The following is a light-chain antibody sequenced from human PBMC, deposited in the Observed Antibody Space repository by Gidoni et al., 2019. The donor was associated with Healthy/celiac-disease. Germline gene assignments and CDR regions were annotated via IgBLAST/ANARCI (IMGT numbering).Light chain of an antibody. CDR1: ALPKQY. CDR2: QDS. Sequence: SYELTQPPAVSVSPGQTARSTCSGGALPKQYAYWYQQKPGQAPVLVIYQDSERPSGIPERFSGSSSGTTVTLTISGVQEEEEADDYCQSADSSGTYPQVFGGGTKLTVL. CDR3: QSADSSGTYPQV. J-gene: IGLJ2*01. V-gene: IGLV3-25*02.